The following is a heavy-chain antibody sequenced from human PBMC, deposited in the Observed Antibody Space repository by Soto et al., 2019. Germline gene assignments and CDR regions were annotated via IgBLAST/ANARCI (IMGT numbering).Heavy chain of an antibody. J-gene: IGHJ4*02. D-gene: IGHD3-3*01. CDR1: GFSLTTSGVG. V-gene: IGHV2-5*02. Sequence: QITLNESGPTVVGPTETLTLTCRFSGFSLTTSGVGVGWIRQSPGKAPEWLALIYWDDDKRYSASLKSRLTITKETSKNQVVLTVSDLDPTDKATYYCAHRVLRTVFGLVTTTAIYFDFWGQGTPVAVSS. CDR3: AHRVLRTVFGLVTTTAIYFDF. CDR2: IYWDDDK.